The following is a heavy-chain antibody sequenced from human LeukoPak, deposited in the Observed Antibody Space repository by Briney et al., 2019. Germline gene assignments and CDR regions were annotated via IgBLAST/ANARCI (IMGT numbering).Heavy chain of an antibody. CDR2: TYYSGST. Sequence: PSETLSLTCVVSGGSISSTSYYWGWIRQPPGKGLEWIGSTYYSGSTYYSPSLKSRVTISVDTSKNQFSLKLSSVTAADTAVYYCAKLLRVGYCSTTTCNWFDPWGQGTLVTVSS. J-gene: IGHJ5*02. CDR3: AKLLRVGYCSTTTCNWFDP. V-gene: IGHV4-39*07. D-gene: IGHD2-2*03. CDR1: GGSISSTSYY.